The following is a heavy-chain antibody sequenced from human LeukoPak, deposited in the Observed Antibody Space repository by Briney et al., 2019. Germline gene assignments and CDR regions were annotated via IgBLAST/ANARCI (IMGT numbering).Heavy chain of an antibody. D-gene: IGHD3-3*01. CDR1: GGSISSYY. Sequence: SETLSLTCTVSGGSISSYYWSWIRQPPGKGLEWIGYIYYSGSTNYNPSLKSRVTISVDTSKNQFSLKLSSVTAADTAVYYCARSIDFWSGSRNWFDPWGQGTLVTVSS. CDR3: ARSIDFWSGSRNWFDP. J-gene: IGHJ5*02. V-gene: IGHV4-59*12. CDR2: IYYSGST.